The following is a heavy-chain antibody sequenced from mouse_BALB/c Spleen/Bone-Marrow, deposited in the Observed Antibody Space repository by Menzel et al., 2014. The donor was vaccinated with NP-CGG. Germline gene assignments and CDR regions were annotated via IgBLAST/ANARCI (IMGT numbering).Heavy chain of an antibody. CDR1: GITVSSYA. V-gene: IGHV5-6-5*01. D-gene: IGHD2-13*01. Sequence: EVMLVESGGGLVKPGGSLKLSCEASGITVSSYAMSWVRQTPEKRLEWVASIGSGGRKHYPDSVEGQLTISRDNARNILYLQVSSLRSEDTAMYYCARGGMTPFDFWGQGITLTVSS. CDR2: IGSGGRK. CDR3: ARGGMTPFDF. J-gene: IGHJ2*01.